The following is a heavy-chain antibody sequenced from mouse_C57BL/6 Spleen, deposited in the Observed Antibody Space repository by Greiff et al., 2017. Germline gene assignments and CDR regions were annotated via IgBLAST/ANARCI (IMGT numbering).Heavy chain of an antibody. V-gene: IGHV1-55*01. Sequence: QVQLQQPGAELVKPRASVKMSCKASGYTFTSYWITWVKPRPGQGLEWIGDIYPGSGSTNYNEKFKSKATLTVDTSSSTAYMQLSSLTSEDSAVYYCARITTVVHWYFDVWGTGTTVTVSS. D-gene: IGHD1-1*01. CDR3: ARITTVVHWYFDV. CDR2: IYPGSGST. J-gene: IGHJ1*03. CDR1: GYTFTSYW.